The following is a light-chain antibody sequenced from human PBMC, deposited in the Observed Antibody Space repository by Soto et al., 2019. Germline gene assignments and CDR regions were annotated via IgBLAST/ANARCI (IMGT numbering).Light chain of an antibody. CDR2: DAS. J-gene: IGKJ1*01. Sequence: SVPHRDIINSRASQNINRWLAWYQQRPGKAPNLLIYDASSLESGVPSRFSGSGSGTEFTLTISSLQPDDFATYCCQQDKTYAWNLGQGTKVDIK. CDR3: QQDKTYAWN. V-gene: IGKV1-5*01. CDR1: QNINRW.